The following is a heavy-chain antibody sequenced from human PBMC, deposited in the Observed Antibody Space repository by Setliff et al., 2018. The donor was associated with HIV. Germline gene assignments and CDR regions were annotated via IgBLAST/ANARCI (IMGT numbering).Heavy chain of an antibody. Sequence: SGPTLVNPTQTLTLTCTFSGFSLTTSGMCISWVRQSPGKAPEWLGRIDWDDDKFYSTSLKTSLTISKDTSKNQVGLTMTNMDPVDAATYYCARTYKNDSSDYRFDFWGPGTLVTVSS. CDR3: ARTYKNDSSDYRFDF. D-gene: IGHD3-22*01. CDR2: IDWDDDK. V-gene: IGHV2-70*17. CDR1: GFSLTTSGMC. J-gene: IGHJ4*02.